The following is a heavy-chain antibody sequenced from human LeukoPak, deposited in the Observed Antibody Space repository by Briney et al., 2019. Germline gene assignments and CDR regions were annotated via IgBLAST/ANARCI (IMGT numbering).Heavy chain of an antibody. CDR1: GGSISSGSYY. V-gene: IGHV4-61*02. CDR2: IYTSGST. D-gene: IGHD3-16*02. Sequence: SQTLSLTCTVSGGSISSGSYYWSWTRQPAGKGLEWIGRIYTSGSTNYNPSLKSRVTISVDTSKNQFSLKLSSVTAADTAVYYCATQYYDYVWGSYRHLDYWGQGTLVTVSS. CDR3: ATQYYDYVWGSYRHLDY. J-gene: IGHJ4*02.